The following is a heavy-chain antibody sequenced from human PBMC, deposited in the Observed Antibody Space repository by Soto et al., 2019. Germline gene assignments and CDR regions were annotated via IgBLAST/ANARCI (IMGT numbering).Heavy chain of an antibody. CDR1: GGSFSGYY. J-gene: IGHJ4*02. V-gene: IGHV4-34*01. CDR3: ARGGIAAAGTGFDY. D-gene: IGHD6-13*01. CDR2: INHSGST. Sequence: SETLSLTCAVYGGSFSGYYWSWIRQPPGKGLEWIGEINHSGSTNYNPSLKSRVTISVDTSKNQFSLKLSSVTAADTAVYYCARGGIAAAGTGFDYWGQGTLVTVSS.